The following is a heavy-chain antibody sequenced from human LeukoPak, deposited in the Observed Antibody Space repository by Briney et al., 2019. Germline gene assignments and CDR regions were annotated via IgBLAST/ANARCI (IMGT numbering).Heavy chain of an antibody. Sequence: GGSLRLSCAASGFIFSSYGMHWVRQTPGKGLEWVAAIWYDGSNQYYADSVKGRFTISRDNSKNTVYLQMNSLRAEDTALYYCAESPEVNKQLPPDGSDYWGQGTMVTVSS. CDR3: AESPEVNKQLPPDGSDY. CDR2: IWYDGSNQ. CDR1: GFIFSSYG. J-gene: IGHJ4*02. D-gene: IGHD4-23*01. V-gene: IGHV3-33*06.